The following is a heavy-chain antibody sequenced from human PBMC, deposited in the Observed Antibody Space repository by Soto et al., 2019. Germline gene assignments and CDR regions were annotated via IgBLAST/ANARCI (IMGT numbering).Heavy chain of an antibody. D-gene: IGHD6-13*01. Sequence: QVQLVESGGGLVEPGESLRLSCATSGFTFSDHYMSWIRQAPGKGLAWVAYISGSGFTIYNADSVKGRFTISRDNAKNSVYLKMDSLRAENTAVYYGARNTLSAAGSDNYGLDAWGRGTTVAVSS. CDR3: ARNTLSAAGSDNYGLDA. J-gene: IGHJ6*02. V-gene: IGHV3-11*01. CDR2: ISGSGFTI. CDR1: GFTFSDHY.